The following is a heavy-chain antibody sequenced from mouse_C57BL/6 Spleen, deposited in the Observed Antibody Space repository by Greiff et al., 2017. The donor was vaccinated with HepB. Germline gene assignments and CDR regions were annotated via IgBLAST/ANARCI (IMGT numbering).Heavy chain of an antibody. Sequence: EVQLVESGGGLVKPGGSLKLSCAASGFTFSSYAMSWVRQTPEKRLEWVATISDGGSYTYYPDNVKGRFTISRDNAKNNLYLQMSHLKSEDTAMYYCARETIVTTWYVDYWGQGTTLTVSS. CDR3: ARETIVTTWYVDY. J-gene: IGHJ2*01. V-gene: IGHV5-4*01. D-gene: IGHD2-5*01. CDR2: ISDGGSYT. CDR1: GFTFSSYA.